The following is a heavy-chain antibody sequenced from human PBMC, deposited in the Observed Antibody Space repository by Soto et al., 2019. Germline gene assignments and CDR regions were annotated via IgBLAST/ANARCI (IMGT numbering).Heavy chain of an antibody. J-gene: IGHJ4*02. D-gene: IGHD3-22*01. V-gene: IGHV3-23*01. Sequence: GGSLRLSCAASGFTFSSYATSWVRQAPGKGLEWVSAISGSGGSTYYADSVKGRFTISRDNSKNTLYLQMNSLRAEDTAVYYCAKPRTSSGYCDYWGQGALVTVSS. CDR2: ISGSGGST. CDR1: GFTFSSYA. CDR3: AKPRTSSGYCDY.